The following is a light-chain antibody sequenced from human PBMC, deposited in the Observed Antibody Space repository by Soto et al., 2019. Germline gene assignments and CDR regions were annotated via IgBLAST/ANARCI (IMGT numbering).Light chain of an antibody. V-gene: IGKV3-15*01. CDR2: GAY. Sequence: EIGMTQSPATLSVSPGERATLSCRASQSVSSNLAWYQQNPGQAPRLLIYGAYTRATGIPARFSGSGSGTAFALTISSLQSEDCAVYYCQQYNNWPPITFGQGTRLEIK. J-gene: IGKJ5*01. CDR3: QQYNNWPPIT. CDR1: QSVSSN.